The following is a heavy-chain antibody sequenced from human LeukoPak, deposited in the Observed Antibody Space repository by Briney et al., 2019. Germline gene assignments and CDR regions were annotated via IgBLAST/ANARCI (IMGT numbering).Heavy chain of an antibody. Sequence: GGSLRLSCAASGFTFSSYAMSWVRQAPGKGLEWVSAISGGGGSTYYADSVKGRFTISRDNSKNTLYLQMNSLRAEDTAVYYCAKDVDTAMVNPTFDYWGQGTLVTVSS. D-gene: IGHD5-18*01. CDR2: ISGGGGST. CDR3: AKDVDTAMVNPTFDY. J-gene: IGHJ4*02. CDR1: GFTFSSYA. V-gene: IGHV3-23*01.